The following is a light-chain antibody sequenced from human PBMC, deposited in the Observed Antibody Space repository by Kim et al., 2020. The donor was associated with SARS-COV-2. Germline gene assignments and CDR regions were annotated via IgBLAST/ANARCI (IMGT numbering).Light chain of an antibody. CDR1: QSIGSW. V-gene: IGKV1-5*03. CDR2: KTS. CDR3: QQYNPYSPLT. Sequence: DIQMTQSPSTLSASVGDRVTITCRASQSIGSWLVWYQQKPGKAPKLLIYKTSSLESGVPSRFSGSGSGTEFTLTINSLQPDDFATYHGQQYNPYSPLTFGGGTKVDIK. J-gene: IGKJ4*01.